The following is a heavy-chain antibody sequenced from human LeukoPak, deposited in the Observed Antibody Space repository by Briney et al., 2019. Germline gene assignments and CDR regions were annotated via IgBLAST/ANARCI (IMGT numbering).Heavy chain of an antibody. Sequence: SEGSLRLSCAASGFTFSDYYMSWIRQAPGKGLEWVSYISSSGSTIYYADSVKGRFTISRDNAKNSLCLQMNSLRAEDTAVYYCARVRMDYGSGSPADYWGQGTLVTVSS. V-gene: IGHV3-11*01. D-gene: IGHD3-10*01. CDR3: ARVRMDYGSGSPADY. J-gene: IGHJ4*02. CDR1: GFTFSDYY. CDR2: ISSSGSTI.